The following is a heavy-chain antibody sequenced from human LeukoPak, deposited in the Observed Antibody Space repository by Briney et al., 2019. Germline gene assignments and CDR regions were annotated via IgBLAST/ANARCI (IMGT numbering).Heavy chain of an antibody. CDR1: GGSFSGYY. V-gene: IGHV4-34*01. J-gene: IGHJ4*02. D-gene: IGHD6-19*01. Sequence: SETLSLTCAVYGGSFSGYYWSWIRQPPGKGLEWIGEINHSGSTNYNPSLKSRVTISVDTSKNQFSLKLSSVTAADTAVYYCARVAGPTYFDYWGQGTLVTVSS. CDR3: ARVAGPTYFDY. CDR2: INHSGST.